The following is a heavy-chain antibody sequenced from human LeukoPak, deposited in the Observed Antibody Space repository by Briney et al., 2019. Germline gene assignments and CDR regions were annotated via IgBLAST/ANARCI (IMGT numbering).Heavy chain of an antibody. CDR1: GFTFSHYG. D-gene: IGHD3-3*01. Sequence: GRSLRLSCAASGFTFSHYGMHWVRQAPGKGLEWVAVISYDGSNKYYADSVKGRFTISRDNSKNTLYLQMNSLRAEDTAVYYCARDLRFLEWPRGDFDYWGQGTLVTVSS. CDR2: ISYDGSNK. J-gene: IGHJ4*02. V-gene: IGHV3-30*03. CDR3: ARDLRFLEWPRGDFDY.